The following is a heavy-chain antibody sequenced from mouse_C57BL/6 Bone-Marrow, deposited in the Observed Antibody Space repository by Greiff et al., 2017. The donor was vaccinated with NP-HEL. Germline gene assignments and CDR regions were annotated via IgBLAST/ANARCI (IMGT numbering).Heavy chain of an antibody. CDR2: IWTGGGT. D-gene: IGHD1-1*01. J-gene: IGHJ1*03. Sequence: VQLQESGPGLVAPSQSLSITCTVSGFSLTSYAISWVRQPPGKGLEWLGVIWTGGGTNYTSALPSRLSISTDNSKSQVFLKMNSLQTDDTARYNCARNNGSSPSYWYCDVWGTGTTVTVSS. CDR3: ARNNGSSPSYWYCDV. V-gene: IGHV2-9-1*01. CDR1: GFSLTSYA.